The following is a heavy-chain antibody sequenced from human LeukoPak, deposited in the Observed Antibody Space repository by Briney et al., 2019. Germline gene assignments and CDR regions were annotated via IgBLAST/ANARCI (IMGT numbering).Heavy chain of an antibody. Sequence: ASVKVSCKASGYTFTSYDINWVRQATGQGLEWMGWMNPNSGNTGYAQKFQGRVTMTRNTSISTAYMELSSLRSEDTAVYYCARGGYCRGGSCATRYRYYGMDVWGQGTTVTVSS. V-gene: IGHV1-8*01. D-gene: IGHD2-15*01. CDR3: ARGGYCRGGSCATRYRYYGMDV. CDR1: GYTFTSYD. J-gene: IGHJ6*02. CDR2: MNPNSGNT.